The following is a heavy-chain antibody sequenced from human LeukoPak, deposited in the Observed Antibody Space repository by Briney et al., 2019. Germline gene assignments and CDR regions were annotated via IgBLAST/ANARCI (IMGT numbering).Heavy chain of an antibody. J-gene: IGHJ4*02. CDR2: IYYSGST. CDR3: ARQSGAPGVFDY. V-gene: IGHV4-59*08. D-gene: IGHD1-26*01. CDR1: GGSISSYY. Sequence: SETLSLTCTVSGGSISSYYWSWIRQPSGKGLEWIGYIYYSGSTNYNPSLKSRVTISVDTSKNPFSLKLSSVTAADTAVYYCARQSGAPGVFDYWGQGTLVTVSS.